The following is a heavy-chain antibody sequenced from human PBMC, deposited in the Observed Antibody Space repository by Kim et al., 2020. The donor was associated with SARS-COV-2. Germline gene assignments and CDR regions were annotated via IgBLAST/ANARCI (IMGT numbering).Heavy chain of an antibody. Sequence: YADSVKGRFTISRDNSKNTLYLQMNSLRAEDTAVYYCAKASMVKGYGMDVWGQGTTVTVSS. D-gene: IGHD5-18*01. J-gene: IGHJ6*02. V-gene: IGHV3-23*01. CDR3: AKASMVKGYGMDV.